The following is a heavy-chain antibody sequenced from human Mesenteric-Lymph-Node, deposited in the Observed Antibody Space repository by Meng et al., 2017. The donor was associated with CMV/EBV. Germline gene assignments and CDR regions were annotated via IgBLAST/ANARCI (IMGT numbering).Heavy chain of an antibody. Sequence: SETLSLTCTVSGGSISSSSYYWVWIRQPPGKGLEWIGSIYYSGSTYYNPSLKSRVTISVDTSKNQFSLKLSSVTAADTAVYYCARDRGIVVPAAIRDAFDIWGQGTMVTVSS. CDR3: ARDRGIVVPAAIRDAFDI. CDR1: GGSISSSSYY. D-gene: IGHD2-2*01. J-gene: IGHJ3*02. CDR2: IYYSGST. V-gene: IGHV4-39*07.